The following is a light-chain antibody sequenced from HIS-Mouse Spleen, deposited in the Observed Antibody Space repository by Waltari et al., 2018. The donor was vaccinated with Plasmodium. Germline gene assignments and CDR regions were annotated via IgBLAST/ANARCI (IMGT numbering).Light chain of an antibody. CDR1: SAINVGSYN. CDR3: MIWPSNASGV. V-gene: IGLV5-37*01. Sequence: QPVLTQPPSSSASPGESARLTCTLPSAINVGSYNLIWYQQKPGSPPRYLLYYYSDSDKGQGSGVPSRFSGSKDASANTGILLISGLQSEDEADYYCMIWPSNASGVFGGGTKLTVL. CDR2: YYSDSDK. J-gene: IGLJ3*02.